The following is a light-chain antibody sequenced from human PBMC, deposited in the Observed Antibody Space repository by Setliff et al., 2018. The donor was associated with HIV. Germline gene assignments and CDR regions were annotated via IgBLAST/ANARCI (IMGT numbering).Light chain of an antibody. CDR2: DIV. CDR1: GSDVATSKY. CDR3: SIHRSRGYV. Sequence: QSALIQPASVSGSPGQSITISCTGTGSDVATSKYVSWYQQHPGKAPKLIIYDIVTRPSGVSNRFSGSKSGGTASLTISGLQAEDEADYYCSIHRSRGYVFGSGTKVTVL. J-gene: IGLJ1*01. V-gene: IGLV2-14*03.